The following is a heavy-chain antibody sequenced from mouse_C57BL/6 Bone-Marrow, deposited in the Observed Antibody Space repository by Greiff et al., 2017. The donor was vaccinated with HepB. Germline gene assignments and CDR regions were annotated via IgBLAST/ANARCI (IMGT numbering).Heavy chain of an antibody. CDR3: ARSPSYAMDY. CDR1: GYTFTSYW. J-gene: IGHJ4*01. CDR2: IDPSDSYT. Sequence: QVQLQQPGAELVMPGASVKLSCKASGYTFTSYWMHWVKQRPGQGLEWIGEIDPSDSYTNYNQKFKGKSTLTVDKSSSTAFMQLSSLTSEDSAVYYCARSPSYAMDYWGQGTSVTVSS. V-gene: IGHV1-69*01.